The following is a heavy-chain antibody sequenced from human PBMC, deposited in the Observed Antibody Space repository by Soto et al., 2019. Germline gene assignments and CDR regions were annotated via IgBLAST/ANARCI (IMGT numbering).Heavy chain of an antibody. Sequence: GASVKVSCKASGGTFSSYAISWVRQAPGQGLEWMGGIIPIFGTANYAQKFQGRVTITADKSTSTAYMELSSLRSEDTAVYYCAREGSGYYRMDVWGQGTTVTAP. V-gene: IGHV1-69*06. CDR2: IIPIFGTA. CDR1: GGTFSSYA. CDR3: AREGSGYYRMDV. D-gene: IGHD3-3*01. J-gene: IGHJ6*02.